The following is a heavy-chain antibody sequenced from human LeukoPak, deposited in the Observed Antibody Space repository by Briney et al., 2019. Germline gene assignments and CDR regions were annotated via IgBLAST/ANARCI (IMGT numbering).Heavy chain of an antibody. D-gene: IGHD2-2*01. CDR2: IHPGDSET. CDR1: GYSFTSYW. V-gene: IGHV5-51*01. Sequence: GESLKISCKGSGYSFTSYWIGWVRQMPGKGLEWMGIIHPGDSETRYSPSFQGQVTISADKSISTAYLQWSSLKASDTAMYYCARQPSPYCSSTSCYADYFDYWGQGTLVTVSS. CDR3: ARQPSPYCSSTSCYADYFDY. J-gene: IGHJ4*02.